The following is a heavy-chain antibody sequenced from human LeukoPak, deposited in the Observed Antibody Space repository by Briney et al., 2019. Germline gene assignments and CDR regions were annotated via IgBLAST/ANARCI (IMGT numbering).Heavy chain of an antibody. CDR3: ARFSSGYPPRPY. V-gene: IGHV1-8*01. CDR2: MNPNSGNT. CDR1: GYTFTSYD. J-gene: IGHJ4*02. Sequence: GASVKVSCKASGYTFTSYDINWVRQATGQGLEWMGWMNPNSGNTGYAQKFQGRVTMTRNTSISTAYMELSSLRSEDTAVYYCARFSSGYPPRPYWGQGTLVTVSS. D-gene: IGHD3-22*01.